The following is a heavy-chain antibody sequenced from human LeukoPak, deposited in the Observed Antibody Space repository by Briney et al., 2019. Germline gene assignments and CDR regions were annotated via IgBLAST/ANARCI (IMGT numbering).Heavy chain of an antibody. CDR3: AKTPRPDDYGDYGVAFDI. CDR2: ISGSGGST. CDR1: GLTFSSYA. V-gene: IGHV3-23*01. D-gene: IGHD4-17*01. Sequence: PGGSLRLSCAASGLTFSSYAMSWVRQAPGKGLEWVSAISGSGGSTYYADSVKGRFTISRDNSKNTLYLQMNSLRAEDTAVYYCAKTPRPDDYGDYGVAFDIWGQGTMVTVSS. J-gene: IGHJ3*02.